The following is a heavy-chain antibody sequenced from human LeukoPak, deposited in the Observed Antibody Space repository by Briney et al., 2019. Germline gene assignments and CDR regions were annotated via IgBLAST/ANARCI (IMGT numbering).Heavy chain of an antibody. V-gene: IGHV4-34*01. CDR2: INHSGST. CDR1: GGSFSGYY. CDR3: ARGQGFDY. Sequence: SETLSLTCAVYGGSFSGYYWSWIRQPPGKGLEWIGEINHSGSTNYNPSLKSRVTISVDTSKNQFSLKLSSVTAADTAVYYCARGQGFDYWGQGTPVTVSS. J-gene: IGHJ4*02.